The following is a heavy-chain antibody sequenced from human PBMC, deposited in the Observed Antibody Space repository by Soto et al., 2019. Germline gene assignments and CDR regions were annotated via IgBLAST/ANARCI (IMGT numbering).Heavy chain of an antibody. Sequence: PGESLKISCKGSGYSFTSYWISWVRQMPGKGLEWMGRIDPSDSYTNYNPSFQGHVTISADKSISTAYLQWSSLKASDTAMYYCARQLGVVGPTPPYGMDVWGQGTTVTVSS. CDR1: GYSFTSYW. D-gene: IGHD2-15*01. J-gene: IGHJ6*02. V-gene: IGHV5-10-1*01. CDR2: IDPSDSYT. CDR3: ARQLGVVGPTPPYGMDV.